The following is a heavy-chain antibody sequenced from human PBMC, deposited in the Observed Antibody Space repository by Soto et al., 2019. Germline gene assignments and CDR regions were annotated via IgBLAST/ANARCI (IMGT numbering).Heavy chain of an antibody. V-gene: IGHV1-18*01. CDR3: ARDRNYDFWSGPYWFDP. D-gene: IGHD3-3*01. CDR1: GYTFTSYG. CDR2: ISAYNGNT. Sequence: GASVKVSCKASGYTFTSYGISWVRQAPGQGPEWMGWISAYNGNTNYAQKLQGRVTMTTDTSTSTAYMELRSLRSDDTAVYYCARDRNYDFWSGPYWFDPWGQGTLVTVSS. J-gene: IGHJ5*02.